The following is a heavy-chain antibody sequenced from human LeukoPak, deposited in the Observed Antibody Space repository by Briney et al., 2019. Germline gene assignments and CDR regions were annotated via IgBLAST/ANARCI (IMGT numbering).Heavy chain of an antibody. D-gene: IGHD1-26*01. CDR1: GGSISSYY. CDR2: IYYSGST. V-gene: IGHV4-59*12. J-gene: IGHJ4*02. CDR3: ARVDIVGATGFDY. Sequence: PSETLSLTCTVSGGSISSYYWSWIRQPPGKGLEWIGYIYYSGSTNYNPSLKSRVTISVDTSKNQFSLKLTSVTAADTAVYYCARVDIVGATGFDYWGQGTLVTVSS.